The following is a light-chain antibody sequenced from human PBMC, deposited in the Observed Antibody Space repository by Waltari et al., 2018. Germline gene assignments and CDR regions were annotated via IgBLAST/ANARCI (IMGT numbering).Light chain of an antibody. CDR2: AAS. Sequence: EIVLTQSPGTLSVSPGARATLSCRASENISKYLTWYQQKPGQAPRLLIYAASTRATGIPDRFRGSGFGTDFSLTISSLEPEDFAVYYCQHYVRLPVTFGQGTKVEIK. CDR3: QHYVRLPVT. J-gene: IGKJ1*01. CDR1: ENISKY. V-gene: IGKV3-20*01.